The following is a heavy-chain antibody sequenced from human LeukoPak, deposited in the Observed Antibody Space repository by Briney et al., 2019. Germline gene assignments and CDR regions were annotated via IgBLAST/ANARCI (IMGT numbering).Heavy chain of an antibody. Sequence: SETPSLTCTVSGGSISSYYWSWLRQPPGKGLEWIGYIYYSGSTNYNPSLKSRVTISVDTSKNQFSLKLSSVTAADTAVYYCARGPRYYGSDWGQGTLVTVSS. V-gene: IGHV4-59*01. CDR2: IYYSGST. J-gene: IGHJ4*02. D-gene: IGHD3-10*01. CDR3: ARGPRYYGSD. CDR1: GGSISSYY.